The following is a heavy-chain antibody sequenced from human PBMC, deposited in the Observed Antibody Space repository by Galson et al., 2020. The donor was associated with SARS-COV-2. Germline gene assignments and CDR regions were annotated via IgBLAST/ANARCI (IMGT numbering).Heavy chain of an antibody. Sequence: GGSLRISCAASGFTFGRFAIHWVRQAPGKGLEWLSYISSSSDDMFYADSVMGRLTVSRENARNSLYLQLNSLRVEDTAVYYCAIDRWYSIDYWGQGALVTVSS. CDR3: AIDRWYSIDY. CDR1: GFTFGRFA. CDR2: ISSSSDDM. D-gene: IGHD4-4*01. J-gene: IGHJ4*02. V-gene: IGHV3-21*05.